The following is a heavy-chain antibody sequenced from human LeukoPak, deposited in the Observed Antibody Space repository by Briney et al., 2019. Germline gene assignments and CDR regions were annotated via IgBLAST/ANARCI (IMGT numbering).Heavy chain of an antibody. J-gene: IGHJ4*02. D-gene: IGHD3-22*01. CDR1: GGSISSFY. Sequence: PSEPLSLTCTVSGGSISSFYWTWIRQPAGKGLEWIGRIYTSGYTNYNPSLKSRVTMSVDTSKNQFSLRLSSVTAADTAVYYCARDQAVYYYDSSGYRYLDYWGQGTLVTVSS. CDR2: IYTSGYT. V-gene: IGHV4-4*07. CDR3: ARDQAVYYYDSSGYRYLDY.